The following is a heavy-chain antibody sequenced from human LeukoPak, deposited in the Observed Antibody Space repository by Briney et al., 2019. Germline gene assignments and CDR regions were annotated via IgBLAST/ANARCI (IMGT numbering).Heavy chain of an antibody. CDR2: INPSGGST. CDR3: ARDGAAAGTGGIDYYYYYMDV. CDR1: GYTFTSYY. V-gene: IGHV1-46*01. D-gene: IGHD6-13*01. Sequence: ASVKVSCKASGYTFTSYYMHWVRQAPGQGLEWMGIINPSGGSTSYAQKFQGRVTMTRDMSTSTVYMELSSLRSEDTAVYYCARDGAAAGTGGIDYYYYYMDVWGKGTTVTVSS. J-gene: IGHJ6*03.